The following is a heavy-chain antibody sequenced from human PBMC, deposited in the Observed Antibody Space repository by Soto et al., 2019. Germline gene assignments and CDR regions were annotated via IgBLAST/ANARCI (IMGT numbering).Heavy chain of an antibody. Sequence: ASVKVSCKASGYTFTSYGISWVRQAPGQGLEWMGWISAYNGNTNYAQKLQGRVTMTTDTSTSTAYMELRSLRSNDTAVYYCARDRIAAAGSDDDAFDIWGQGTMVTVSS. CDR3: ARDRIAAAGSDDDAFDI. V-gene: IGHV1-18*01. J-gene: IGHJ3*02. CDR1: GYTFTSYG. CDR2: ISAYNGNT. D-gene: IGHD6-13*01.